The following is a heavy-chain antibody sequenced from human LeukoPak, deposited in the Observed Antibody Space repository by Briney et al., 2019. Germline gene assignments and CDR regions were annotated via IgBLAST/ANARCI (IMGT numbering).Heavy chain of an antibody. Sequence: GGSLRLSCAASGFTVSSNYMSWVRQAPGKGLEWVSVIYSGGSTYYADSVKRRFTISRDNSKNTLYLQMNSLRAEDTAVYYCAREKRSGSYNDAFDIWGQGTMVTVAT. CDR3: AREKRSGSYNDAFDI. V-gene: IGHV3-53*01. CDR2: IYSGGST. J-gene: IGHJ3*02. D-gene: IGHD1-26*01. CDR1: GFTVSSNY.